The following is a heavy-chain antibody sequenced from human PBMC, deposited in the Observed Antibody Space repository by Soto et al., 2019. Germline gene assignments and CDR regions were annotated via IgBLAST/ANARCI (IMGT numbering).Heavy chain of an antibody. CDR3: ARTDFWTTFFDY. Sequence: EVQLLESGGGLVQPGGSLRLSCAASGFTFSSYAMSWVRQAPGKGLEWVSAISGSGGGTYYADSVKGRFTISRDNSKNTLYRQMNSLRAEDTAVYYCARTDFWTTFFDYWGQGTLVTVSS. CDR2: ISGSGGGT. CDR1: GFTFSSYA. D-gene: IGHD3-3*01. J-gene: IGHJ4*02. V-gene: IGHV3-23*01.